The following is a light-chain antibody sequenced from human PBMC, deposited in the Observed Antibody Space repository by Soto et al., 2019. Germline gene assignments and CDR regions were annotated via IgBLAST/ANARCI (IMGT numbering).Light chain of an antibody. CDR1: QSVSRSY. CDR2: GAS. CDR3: QHYGDSSYT. J-gene: IGKJ2*01. V-gene: IGKV3-20*01. Sequence: EIVLTQSPGTLSLSPGERATLSCRASQSVSRSYLAWYQQKPGQAPRLLIYGASSRATGIPDRFTGSGSGTDFTLTISRLEPEDFAVYSCQHYGDSSYTFAQGTKLEIK.